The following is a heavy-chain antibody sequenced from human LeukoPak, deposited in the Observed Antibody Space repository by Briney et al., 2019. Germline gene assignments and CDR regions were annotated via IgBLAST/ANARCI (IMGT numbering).Heavy chain of an antibody. CDR3: ARDPLNYYDSSGGGDYYGMDV. Sequence: ASGKVAWKASGYTFTGYYMHWVRPAPGQGLEWMGWINPNSGGTNYAQKFQGRVTMTRDTSISTAYMELSRLRSDDTAVYYCARDPLNYYDSSGGGDYYGMDVWGQGTTVTVSS. J-gene: IGHJ6*02. D-gene: IGHD3-22*01. CDR2: INPNSGGT. CDR1: GYTFTGYY. V-gene: IGHV1-2*02.